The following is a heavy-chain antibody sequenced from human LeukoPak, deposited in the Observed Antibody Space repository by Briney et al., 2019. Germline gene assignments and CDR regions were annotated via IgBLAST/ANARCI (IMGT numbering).Heavy chain of an antibody. CDR1: GFTFSSYG. CDR2: ISGSGGST. CDR3: AKSVYKGGTTWDYYYYYYMDV. J-gene: IGHJ6*03. V-gene: IGHV3-23*01. Sequence: PGGSLRLSCAASGFTFSSYGMSWVRQAPGKGLEWVSAISGSGGSTYYADSVKGRFTISRDNSKNTLYLQMNSLRAEDTAVYYCAKSVYKGGTTWDYYYYYYMDVWGKGTTVTISS. D-gene: IGHD1-1*01.